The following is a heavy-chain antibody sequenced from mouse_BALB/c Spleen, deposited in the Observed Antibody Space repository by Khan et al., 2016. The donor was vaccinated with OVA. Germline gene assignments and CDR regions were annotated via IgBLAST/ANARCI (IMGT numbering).Heavy chain of an antibody. CDR1: GFTFSSFG. V-gene: IGHV5-17*02. D-gene: IGHD1-1*01. CDR2: ISGDSSTI. J-gene: IGHJ2*01. CDR3: ARSYFYGYYFDQ. Sequence: EVELVESGGDLVQPGGSRKLSCAASGFTFSSFGMHWVRQAPEKGLEWVAYISGDSSTIYYGDTVKGRFTISRDNPKNTLFLQLTSLRSEDTAMYYCARSYFYGYYFDQWGQGTTLPVSS.